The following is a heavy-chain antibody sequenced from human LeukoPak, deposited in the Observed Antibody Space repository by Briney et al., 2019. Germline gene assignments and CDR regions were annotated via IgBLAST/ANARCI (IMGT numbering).Heavy chain of an antibody. V-gene: IGHV3-30*02. CDR2: IRYDGSNK. Sequence: GGSLRLSCAASGVTFSSYGLHWVRQAPGKGLGWAAFIRYDGSNKYYADSVKGRFTNSRDNPKNTLYLQMNSLRAEDTAVYYCAKDRGLGLTGDEAGDYWGQGTLVTVSS. J-gene: IGHJ4*02. CDR1: GVTFSSYG. D-gene: IGHD7-27*01. CDR3: AKDRGLGLTGDEAGDY.